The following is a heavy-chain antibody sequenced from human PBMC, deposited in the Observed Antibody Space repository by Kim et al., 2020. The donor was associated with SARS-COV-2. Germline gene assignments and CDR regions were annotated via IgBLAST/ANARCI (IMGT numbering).Heavy chain of an antibody. V-gene: IGHV3-49*03. D-gene: IGHD3-9*01. CDR3: TRDFLSDDILTGAADY. J-gene: IGHJ4*02. CDR2: IRSKAYGGTT. CDR1: GFTFGDYA. Sequence: GGSLRLSCTASGFTFGDYAMTWFRQAPGKGLEWVGFIRSKAYGGTTEYAASVKGRFTISRDDSKSIAYLQMNSLKTEDTAVYYCTRDFLSDDILTGAADYWGQGTLVTVSS.